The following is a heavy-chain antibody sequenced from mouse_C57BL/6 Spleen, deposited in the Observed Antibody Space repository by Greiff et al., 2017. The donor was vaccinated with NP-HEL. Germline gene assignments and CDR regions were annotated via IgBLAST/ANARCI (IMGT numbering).Heavy chain of an antibody. J-gene: IGHJ1*03. D-gene: IGHD4-1*01. CDR1: GYTFTSYW. CDR2: IDPTDSYT. CDR3: ARNQTGNWYFDV. V-gene: IGHV1-69*01. Sequence: QVQLQQPGAELVMPGASVKLSCKASGYTFTSYWMHWVKQRPGQGLEWIGEIDPTDSYTNYNQKFKGKSTLTVDKSSITAYMPLSSLTSEDSSVYYCARNQTGNWYFDVWGTGTTVTVSS.